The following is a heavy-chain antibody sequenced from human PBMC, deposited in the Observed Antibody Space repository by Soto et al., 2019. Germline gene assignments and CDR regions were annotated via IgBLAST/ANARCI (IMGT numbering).Heavy chain of an antibody. D-gene: IGHD5-12*01. J-gene: IGHJ4*02. CDR1: GYTFTSYG. Sequence: QVQLVQSGAEVKKPGASVKVSCKASGYTFTSYGINWVRQAPGQGLEWMGWISANNGNTHYAHKLQGRVTMTTDTSTSAAYMELRSLRSDDTAVYYCARVQSGYDFAYWGQGTLVTVSS. V-gene: IGHV1-18*01. CDR2: ISANNGNT. CDR3: ARVQSGYDFAY.